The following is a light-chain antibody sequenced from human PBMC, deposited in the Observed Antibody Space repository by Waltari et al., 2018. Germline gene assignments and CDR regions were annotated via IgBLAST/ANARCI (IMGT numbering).Light chain of an antibody. V-gene: IGKV1-39*01. CDR2: AAS. J-gene: IGKJ2*01. CDR1: QSISTY. Sequence: DIQMTQSPSSLSASVGDRVTITCRAIQSISTYLNWYQQKPGKAPKLLIYAASSLQSGVPSRFSGSGSGTDFTLTITSLQPEDFAAYYCHQSYSTPPYTFGQGTKLEMK. CDR3: HQSYSTPPYT.